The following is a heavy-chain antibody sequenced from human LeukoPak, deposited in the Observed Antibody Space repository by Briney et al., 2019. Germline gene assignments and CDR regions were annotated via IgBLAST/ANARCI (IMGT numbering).Heavy chain of an antibody. CDR2: IIPIFGTA. Sequence: ASVLISCKASGGTFSSYDISWVRQAPGQGLEWMGRIIPIFGTATYEQTFHGSVTTTTDDSTITASMELSSLRSEEPAAYYCGRASDTAMDNFDYWGQGTLVTVSS. V-gene: IGHV1-69*05. J-gene: IGHJ4*02. CDR1: GGTFSSYD. CDR3: GRASDTAMDNFDY. D-gene: IGHD5-18*01.